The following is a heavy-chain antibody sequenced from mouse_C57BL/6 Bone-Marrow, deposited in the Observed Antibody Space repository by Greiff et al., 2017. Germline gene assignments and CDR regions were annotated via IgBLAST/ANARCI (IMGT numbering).Heavy chain of an antibody. V-gene: IGHV1-75*01. CDR1: GYTFPDYY. J-gene: IGHJ2*01. CDR3: ARRYGYDPPLGY. CDR2: IFPGSGST. D-gene: IGHD2-2*01. Sequence: QVQLQQSGPELVQPGPSVKISCKASGYTFPDYYINWVKQRPGQGLEWIGWIFPGSGSTYYNEKFKGKATLTVDKSSSTAYMLRSSLTSEDSAVYFCARRYGYDPPLGYWGQGTTRTVST.